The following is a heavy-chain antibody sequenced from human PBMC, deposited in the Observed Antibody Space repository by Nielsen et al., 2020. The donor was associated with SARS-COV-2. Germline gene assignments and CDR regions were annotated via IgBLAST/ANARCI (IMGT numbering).Heavy chain of an antibody. CDR1: GFTFSTYP. V-gene: IGHV3-23*01. J-gene: IGHJ4*02. D-gene: IGHD3-3*02. CDR2: ISDTGNTR. CDR3: TRESVEIILPDY. Sequence: GESLKISCEASGFTFSTYPMTWVRQAPGKGLEWVSAISDTGNTREYADSVKGRFTASRDNSKNTLYLQMNGLRAEDTALYYCTRESVEIILPDYWGQGTLVTVSS.